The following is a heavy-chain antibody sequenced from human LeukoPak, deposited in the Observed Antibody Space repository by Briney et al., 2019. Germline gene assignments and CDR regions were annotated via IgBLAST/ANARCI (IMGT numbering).Heavy chain of an antibody. CDR2: INPNSGGT. CDR3: ARDMQLST. J-gene: IGHJ3*01. Sequence: ASVKVSCKASGYTFTGFYMHWVRQDPGQGLEWMGWINPNSGGTDYAQKFQGRVTMTRDTSISTAYTELSRLRPDDTAVHYCARDMQLSTCGLGTMVTVSS. D-gene: IGHD3-16*02. CDR1: GYTFTGFY. V-gene: IGHV1-2*02.